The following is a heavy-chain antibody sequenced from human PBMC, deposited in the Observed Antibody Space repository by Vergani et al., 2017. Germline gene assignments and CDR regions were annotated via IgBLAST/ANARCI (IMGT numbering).Heavy chain of an antibody. CDR3: ARGYSYGTIVDY. V-gene: IGHV4-61*10. CDR1: GGSVSSVGYY. CDR2: IYYSGST. J-gene: IGHJ4*02. Sequence: QVQLQESGPGLVKPSETLSLTCTVSGGSVSSVGYYWSWIRQPAGKGLEWIGYIYYSGSTNYNTSLKSRVTISVDTSNNQFSLKLSSVTAADTAVYYCARGYSYGTIVDYWGQGTLVTVAS. D-gene: IGHD5-18*01.